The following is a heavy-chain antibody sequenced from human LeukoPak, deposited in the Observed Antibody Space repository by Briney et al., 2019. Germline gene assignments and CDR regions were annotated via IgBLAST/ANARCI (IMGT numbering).Heavy chain of an antibody. V-gene: IGHV4-59*05. CDR2: IYYSGST. CDR3: ARHNGLLPSPFSTFDY. CDR1: GGSISSYY. Sequence: SETLSLTCTVSGGSISSYYWSWIRQPPGKGLEWIGSIYYSGSTYYNPSLKSRVTISVDTSKNQFSLKLSSVTAADTAVYYCARHNGLLPSPFSTFDYWGQGTLVTVSS. D-gene: IGHD1-14*01. J-gene: IGHJ4*02.